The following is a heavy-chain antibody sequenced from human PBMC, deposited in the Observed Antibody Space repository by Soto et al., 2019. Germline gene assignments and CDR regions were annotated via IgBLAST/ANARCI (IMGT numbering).Heavy chain of an antibody. Sequence: EVQLVESGGGLVQPGGSLRLSCAVSGFTFSGYWMHWVRQAPGKGLVWVSRINSDGRTTNYADSVKGRFTISRDNAKDTLDLQMDSLRAEDTAVYYCASAKIGDYFQVYWGQGTLVTVSS. D-gene: IGHD4-17*01. CDR1: GFTFSGYW. CDR2: INSDGRTT. V-gene: IGHV3-74*01. J-gene: IGHJ4*02. CDR3: ASAKIGDYFQVY.